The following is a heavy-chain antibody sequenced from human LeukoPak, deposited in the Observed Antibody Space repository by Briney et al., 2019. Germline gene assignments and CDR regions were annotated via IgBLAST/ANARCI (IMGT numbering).Heavy chain of an antibody. D-gene: IGHD5-12*01. J-gene: IGHJ4*02. CDR3: ARDGGSDYEFFGYYFDY. CDR1: GGTFSRYI. CDR2: IVPIPGIV. Sequence: SVKVSCKASGGTFSRYIFSWVRQAPGQGLEWMGRIVPIPGIVTYAQKFQGRVTITADKFTSTVYMELSSLRSEDTAVYFCARDGGSDYEFFGYYFDYWGQGTLVTVSS. V-gene: IGHV1-69*04.